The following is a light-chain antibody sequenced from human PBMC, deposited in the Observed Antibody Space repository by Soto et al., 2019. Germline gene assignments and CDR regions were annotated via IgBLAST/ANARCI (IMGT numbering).Light chain of an antibody. CDR2: DVT. Sequence: QSALTQPASVSGSPGQSITISCTGTSSAIGGYNYVSWYQLLPGKAPKLMIFDVTNRPSGVSNRFSGSKSVNTASLTISGLKAEDEADYYCRSYTRTSTVLFGGGTTLTVL. V-gene: IGLV2-14*03. CDR1: SSAIGGYNY. J-gene: IGLJ3*02. CDR3: RSYTRTSTVL.